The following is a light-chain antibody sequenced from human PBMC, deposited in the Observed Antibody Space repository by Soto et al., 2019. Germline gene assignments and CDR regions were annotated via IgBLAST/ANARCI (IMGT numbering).Light chain of an antibody. CDR1: QSISSW. J-gene: IGKJ1*01. CDR3: QQYNSYSWT. CDR2: KAS. V-gene: IGKV1-5*03. Sequence: DIQMTQSASTLSASLGDRVTITCRASQSISSWLAWYQQKTGKAPKLLIYKASSLESGVPSRFSGSGYGTEFNLTISSLQTDDFATYYCQQYNSYSWTFGQGTKVDIK.